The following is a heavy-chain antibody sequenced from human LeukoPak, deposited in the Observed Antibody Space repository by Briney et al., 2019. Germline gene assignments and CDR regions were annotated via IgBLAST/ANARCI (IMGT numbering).Heavy chain of an antibody. D-gene: IGHD3-10*01. Sequence: ESLKISCKGSGYSFTSYWIGWVRQMPGKGLEWMGIIYPGDSDTRYSPSFQGQVTISADKSVSTAYLQWSSLKASDTAMYYCARSPYYYGSGSYYYYYGMDVWGQGTTVTVSS. CDR3: ARSPYYYGSGSYYYYYGMDV. V-gene: IGHV5-51*01. CDR2: IYPGDSDT. J-gene: IGHJ6*02. CDR1: GYSFTSYW.